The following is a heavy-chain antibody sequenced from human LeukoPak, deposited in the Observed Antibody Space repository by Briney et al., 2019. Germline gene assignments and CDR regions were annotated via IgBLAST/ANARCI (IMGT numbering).Heavy chain of an antibody. CDR3: ARDLGKDPQDY. Sequence: GASVKVSCKASGYTFIDYGINWVRQAPGQGLEWMAWISAYNGNTKYAQKLQGRVTLTTDTSTTTAFMELRSLRSDDTAVYYCARDLGKDPQDYWGQGTLVTVSS. V-gene: IGHV1-18*01. D-gene: IGHD3-16*01. CDR2: ISAYNGNT. J-gene: IGHJ4*02. CDR1: GYTFIDYG.